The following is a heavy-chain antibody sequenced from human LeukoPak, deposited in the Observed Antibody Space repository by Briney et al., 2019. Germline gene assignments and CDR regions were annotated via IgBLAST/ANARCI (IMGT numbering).Heavy chain of an antibody. Sequence: PGGSLRLSCAASGFTFSSYGMSWVRQAPGKGLEWVSAISGSGGSTYYADSVKGRFTISRDNSKNTLYLQMNSLRAEDTAVYYCARVSAGVIGMKDVFDIWGQGTMVTVSS. CDR3: ARVSAGVIGMKDVFDI. CDR2: ISGSGGST. CDR1: GFTFSSYG. V-gene: IGHV3-23*01. J-gene: IGHJ3*02. D-gene: IGHD3-16*02.